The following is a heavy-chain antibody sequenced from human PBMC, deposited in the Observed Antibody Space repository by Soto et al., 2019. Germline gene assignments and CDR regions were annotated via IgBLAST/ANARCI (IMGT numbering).Heavy chain of an antibody. D-gene: IGHD3-10*01. CDR1: GGSISSYY. Sequence: PSETLSLTCTVSGGSISSYYWRWIRQPPGKGLEWIGYIYYSGSTNYNPSLKGRVTTSVDTSKNQFSLKLSSVTAADTAVYYCARASSLYFFDYWGQGTLVTVSS. J-gene: IGHJ4*02. CDR3: ARASSLYFFDY. V-gene: IGHV4-59*01. CDR2: IYYSGST.